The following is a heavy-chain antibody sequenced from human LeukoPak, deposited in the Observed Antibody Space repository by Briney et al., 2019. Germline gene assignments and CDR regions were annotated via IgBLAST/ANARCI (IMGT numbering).Heavy chain of an antibody. J-gene: IGHJ6*02. Sequence: GGSLRLSCAVSGFTFSTYDMHWVRQVTGKGLEWVSAIGTGDDTYYLGSVKGRFTISRENAKNVLYLQMSSLRAEDTAVYYCAREIRETVVTRHYYYGIDVWGQGTTVTVSS. CDR2: IGTGDDT. D-gene: IGHD2-15*01. CDR1: GFTFSTYD. CDR3: AREIRETVVTRHYYYGIDV. V-gene: IGHV3-13*01.